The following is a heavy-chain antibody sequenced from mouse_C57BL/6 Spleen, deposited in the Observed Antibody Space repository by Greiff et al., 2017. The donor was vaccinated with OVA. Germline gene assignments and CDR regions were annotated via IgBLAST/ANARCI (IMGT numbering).Heavy chain of an antibody. V-gene: IGHV1-55*01. CDR1: GYTFTSYW. J-gene: IGHJ4*01. CDR3: ARGGSYGTYYYAMDY. CDR2: IYPGSGST. D-gene: IGHD1-1*02. Sequence: QVQLQQPGAELVKPGASVKMSCKASGYTFTSYWITWVKQRPGQGLEWIGDIYPGSGSTNYNEKFKSKATLTVDTSSSTAYMQLSSLTSEDSAVYYCARGGSYGTYYYAMDYWGQGTSVTVSS.